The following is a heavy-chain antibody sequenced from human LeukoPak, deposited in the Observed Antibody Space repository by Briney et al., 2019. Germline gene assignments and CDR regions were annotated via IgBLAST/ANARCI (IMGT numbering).Heavy chain of an antibody. CDR1: GFTFSTYS. Sequence: GGSLRLSCAASGFTFSTYSMDWVRQAPGKGLEWVSSISSGSSYIYYADSVKGRFTISRDNAKNSLYLQMNSLRAEDTAVYYCARGIAAAGQFRFDYWGQGTLVTVSS. V-gene: IGHV3-21*04. J-gene: IGHJ4*02. D-gene: IGHD6-13*01. CDR3: ARGIAAAGQFRFDY. CDR2: ISSGSSYI.